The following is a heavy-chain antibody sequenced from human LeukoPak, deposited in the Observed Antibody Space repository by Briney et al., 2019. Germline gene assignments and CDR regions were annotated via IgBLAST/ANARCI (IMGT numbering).Heavy chain of an antibody. CDR3: ARGHVPQWPAGIRFDP. D-gene: IGHD6-19*01. CDR1: GYTFTSYD. CDR2: RNPNSGNT. V-gene: IGHV1-8*01. Sequence: VASVKVSCKASGYTFTSYDNNWARQATGQGLEWTGWRNPNSGNTGYAQKFQGRVTMTRNTSISTAYMELSSLRSEDTAVYYCARGHVPQWPAGIRFDPWGQGTLVTVSS. J-gene: IGHJ5*02.